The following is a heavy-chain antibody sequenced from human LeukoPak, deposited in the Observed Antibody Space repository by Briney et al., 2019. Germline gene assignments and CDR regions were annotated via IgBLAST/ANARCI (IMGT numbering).Heavy chain of an antibody. CDR3: ATAFYSGYDPPEYYYYYMDV. V-gene: IGHV1-69*13. Sequence: SVKVSCKASGYTFTSYYMHWVRQAPGQGLEWMGGIIPIFGTANYAQKFQGRVTITADESTSTAYMELSSLRSEDTAVYYCATAFYSGYDPPEYYYYYMDVWGKGATVTISS. D-gene: IGHD5-12*01. CDR1: GYTFTSYY. J-gene: IGHJ6*03. CDR2: IIPIFGTA.